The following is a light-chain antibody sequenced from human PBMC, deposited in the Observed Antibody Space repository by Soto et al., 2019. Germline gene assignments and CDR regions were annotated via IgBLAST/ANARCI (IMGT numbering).Light chain of an antibody. CDR1: QSVSNY. Sequence: EIVLTQSPATLSLSPGERVTLSCRASQSVSNYLAWYQQKAGQAPRLLIYDASNRATGVPARFSGSGSGTDFTLTISTLEPEDFAVYYCQQRYDWPITFGGGTKVEIK. CDR3: QQRYDWPIT. CDR2: DAS. J-gene: IGKJ4*01. V-gene: IGKV3-11*01.